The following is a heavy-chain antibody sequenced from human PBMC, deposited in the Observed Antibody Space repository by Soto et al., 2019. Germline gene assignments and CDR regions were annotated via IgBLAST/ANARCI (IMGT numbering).Heavy chain of an antibody. J-gene: IGHJ5*02. CDR2: ISGSGGST. Sequence: GGSLRLSCAASGFTFSSYAMSWVRQAPGKGLEWVSAISGSGGSTYYADSVKGRFTISRDNSKNTLYLQMNSLRAEDAAVYYCARGSGALTVTRYNWFDPWAREPWSPSP. D-gene: IGHD4-4*01. CDR1: GFTFSSYA. V-gene: IGHV3-23*01. CDR3: ARGSGALTVTRYNWFDP.